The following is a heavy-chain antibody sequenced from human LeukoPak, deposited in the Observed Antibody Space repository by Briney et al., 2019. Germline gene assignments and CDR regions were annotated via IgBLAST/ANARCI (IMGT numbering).Heavy chain of an antibody. CDR1: GGTFSSYA. CDR2: IIPIFGTA. Sequence: SVKVSCKASGGTFSSYAISWVRQAPGQGLEWMGGIIPIFGTANYAQKFQGRVTITAGESTSTAYMELSSLRSEDTAVYYCARGSHYYDSSGYPYYYYYYMDVWGKGTTVTVSS. CDR3: ARGSHYYDSSGYPYYYYYYMDV. D-gene: IGHD3-22*01. J-gene: IGHJ6*03. V-gene: IGHV1-69*01.